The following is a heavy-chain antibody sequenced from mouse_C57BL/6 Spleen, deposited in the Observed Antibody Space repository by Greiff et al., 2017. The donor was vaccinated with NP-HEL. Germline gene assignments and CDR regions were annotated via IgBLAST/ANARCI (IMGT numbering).Heavy chain of an antibody. D-gene: IGHD1-1*01. CDR1: GFTFSDYY. CDR2: INYDGSST. CDR3: ARWPYYYYGSSYFDY. J-gene: IGHJ2*01. V-gene: IGHV5-16*01. Sequence: EVKLVESEGGLVQPGSSMKLSCTASGFTFSDYYMAWVRQVPEKGLEWVANINYDGSSTYYLDSLKSRFLISRDNANNILYLQMSRLKSEDTATYYCARWPYYYYGSSYFDYWGQGTTLTVSS.